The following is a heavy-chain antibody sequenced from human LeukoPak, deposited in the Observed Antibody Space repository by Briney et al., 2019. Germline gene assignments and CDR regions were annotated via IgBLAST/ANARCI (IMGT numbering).Heavy chain of an antibody. V-gene: IGHV4-39*01. Sequence: SETLSLTCTVSGGSIRSNTNFWGWNSSNYWGWIRQPPGKGLEWIGSIHFTGTTYYNPSLQSRLTISVDASNNQFSLKMTSVTATDTALYCCARQRDTASVGAFDIWGQGTMVTVSS. CDR2: IHFTGTT. J-gene: IGHJ3*02. CDR3: ARQRDTASVGAFDI. CDR1: GGSIRSNTNFWGWNSSNY. D-gene: IGHD5-18*01.